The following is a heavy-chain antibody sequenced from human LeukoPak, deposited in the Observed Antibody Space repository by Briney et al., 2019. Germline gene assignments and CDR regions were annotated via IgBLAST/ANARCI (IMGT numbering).Heavy chain of an antibody. J-gene: IGHJ5*02. Sequence: PSETLSLTCSVSGGSVSSGGYYWSWIRQPPGKGLECIGYFYYSGSTNYNPSLKSRVTISVDTSKNQFSLKLNSVTAADTAVYYCARHYGPWGQGTLVTVSS. CDR2: FYYSGST. D-gene: IGHD3-16*01. CDR3: ARHYGP. CDR1: GGSVSSGGYY. V-gene: IGHV4-61*08.